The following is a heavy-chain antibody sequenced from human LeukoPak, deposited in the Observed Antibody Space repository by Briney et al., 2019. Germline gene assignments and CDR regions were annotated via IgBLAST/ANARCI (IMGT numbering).Heavy chain of an antibody. CDR1: GGSISSYY. J-gene: IGHJ4*01. V-gene: IGHV4-59*01. CDR2: IYYSGST. D-gene: IGHD6-19*01. Sequence: PSETLSLTCTVSGGSISSYYWSWIRQPPGKGLEWIGYIYYSGSTNYNPSLKSRVTISVDTSKNQFSLKLSSVTAADTAVYYCAGYIAVAGTVDXWGQGXLVTV. CDR3: AGYIAVAGTVDX.